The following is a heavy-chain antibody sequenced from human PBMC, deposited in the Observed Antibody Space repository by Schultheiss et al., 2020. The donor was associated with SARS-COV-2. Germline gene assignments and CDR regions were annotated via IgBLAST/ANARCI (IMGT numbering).Heavy chain of an antibody. CDR3: ARCNTAMATSY. Sequence: SETLSLTCTVSGGSISSYYWSWIRQPPGKGLEWIGRIYTSGSTNYNPSLKSRVTISVDTSKNQFSLKLSSVTAADTAVYYCARCNTAMATSYWGQGTLVTVSS. D-gene: IGHD5-18*01. J-gene: IGHJ4*02. CDR2: IYTSGST. V-gene: IGHV4-4*08. CDR1: GGSISSYY.